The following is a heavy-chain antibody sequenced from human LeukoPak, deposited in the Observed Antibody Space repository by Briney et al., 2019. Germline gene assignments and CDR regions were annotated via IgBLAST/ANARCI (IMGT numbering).Heavy chain of an antibody. V-gene: IGHV3-20*04. CDR1: GFTFDDYG. J-gene: IGHJ4*02. Sequence: GGSLRLSCAASGFTFDDYGMSWVRQAPGKGLEWVSGINWNGGSKGYADSVKGRFTISRDSAKNSLYLQMNSLRAEDAALYYCARGFGSRSYTIFDYWGQGTLVTVSS. CDR2: INWNGGSK. D-gene: IGHD3-10*01. CDR3: ARGFGSRSYTIFDY.